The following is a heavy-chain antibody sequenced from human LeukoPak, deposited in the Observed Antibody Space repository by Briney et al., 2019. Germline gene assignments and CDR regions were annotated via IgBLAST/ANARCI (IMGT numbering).Heavy chain of an antibody. Sequence: SGTLSLTCAVSGDSINNNIWWTWVRQPPGEGLEWIGEIHHGGSTNYKPSLKSRVTISVDKSKNQFSLKLTSVTAADTAIYYCARKSATDYYETDYWGQGALVTVSS. CDR1: GDSINNNIW. CDR2: IHHGGST. CDR3: ARKSATDYYETDY. J-gene: IGHJ4*02. D-gene: IGHD3-9*01. V-gene: IGHV4-4*02.